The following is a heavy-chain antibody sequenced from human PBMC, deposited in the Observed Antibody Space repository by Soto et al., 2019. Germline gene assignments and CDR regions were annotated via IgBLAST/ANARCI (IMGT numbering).Heavy chain of an antibody. CDR1: GFAFNSHA. D-gene: IGHD3-10*01. CDR2: IHDSGTNK. J-gene: IGHJ6*02. V-gene: IGHV3-23*01. Sequence: EVELLESGGGLVQPGGSLRISCVASGFAFNSHAMTWVRQAPGKGLEWVSAIHDSGTNKYYADSVQGRFTISRDNSKNALYLQMNSLRAEDTAVYHCVKPITMARGLLASGRYYGFDVWGQGTAVTVSS. CDR3: VKPITMARGLLASGRYYGFDV.